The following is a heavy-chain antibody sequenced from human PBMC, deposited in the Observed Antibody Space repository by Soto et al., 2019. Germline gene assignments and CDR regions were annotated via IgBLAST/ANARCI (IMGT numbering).Heavy chain of an antibody. CDR1: GGTFSSYA. V-gene: IGHV1-69*06. J-gene: IGHJ4*02. CDR3: ARDHYSSFDY. Sequence: EASVKVSCKASGGTFSSYAISWVRQAPGQGLEWMGGIIPIFGTANYAQKFQGRVTITADKSTSTAYMELSSLRSEDTAVYYCARDHYSSFDYWVQGTLVTVSS. D-gene: IGHD4-4*01. CDR2: IIPIFGTA.